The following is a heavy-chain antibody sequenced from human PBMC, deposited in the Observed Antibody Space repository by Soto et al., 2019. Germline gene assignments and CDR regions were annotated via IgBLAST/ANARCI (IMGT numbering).Heavy chain of an antibody. CDR2: IIPIFGTA. V-gene: IGHV1-69*01. D-gene: IGHD2-21*02. CDR3: ARTDCGGDCYHWYFDL. CDR1: GGTFSSYA. Sequence: QVQLVQSGAEVKKPGYSVKVSCKASGGTFSSYAISWVRQAPGQGLEWMGGIIPIFGTANYAQKFQGRVTITADESTSTAYMELSSLRSEDTAVYYCARTDCGGDCYHWYFDLWVRGTMVTVSS. J-gene: IGHJ2*01.